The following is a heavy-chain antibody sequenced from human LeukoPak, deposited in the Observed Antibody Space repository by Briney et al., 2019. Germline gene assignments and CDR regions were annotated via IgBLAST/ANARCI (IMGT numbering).Heavy chain of an antibody. CDR2: INAGNGNT. CDR1: GYTFTSYA. V-gene: IGHV1-3*01. CDR3: ARAHSIAAAGTFGY. D-gene: IGHD6-13*01. J-gene: IGHJ4*02. Sequence: ASVKVSCKASGYTFTSYAMHWVRQAPGQRLEWMGWINAGNGNTKYSQKFQGRVTITRDTSASTAYMELSSLRSEDTAVYYCARAHSIAAAGTFGYWGQGTLVTVSS.